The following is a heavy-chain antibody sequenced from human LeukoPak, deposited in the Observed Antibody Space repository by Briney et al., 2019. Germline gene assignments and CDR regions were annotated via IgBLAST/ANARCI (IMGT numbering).Heavy chain of an antibody. J-gene: IGHJ4*02. Sequence: AQSLTLACPPAAFSFTDYPTNCVSQAQEKGREWISNIRTTGEGAKYAYYADSVKGRVTISRDDGKNTLCLHMNSLRDDDTALYQSETGKRYAFDYWGQGILVTVSS. CDR1: AFSFTDYP. CDR2: IRTTGEGAKYA. D-gene: IGHD3-9*01. CDR3: ETGKRYAFDY. V-gene: IGHV3-48*02.